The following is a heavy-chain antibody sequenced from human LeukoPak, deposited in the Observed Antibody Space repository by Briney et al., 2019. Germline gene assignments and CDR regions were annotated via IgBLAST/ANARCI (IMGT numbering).Heavy chain of an antibody. CDR3: ARHGYYYGSGVYYFDY. J-gene: IGHJ4*02. CDR1: GGSIRSSSYY. CDR2: INHSGST. V-gene: IGHV4-39*01. D-gene: IGHD3-10*01. Sequence: SETLSLTCTVSGGSIRSSSYYWGWIRQPPGKGLEWIGEINHSGSTNYNPSLKSRVTISVDTSKNQFSLKLSSVTAADTAVYYCARHGYYYGSGVYYFDYWGQGTLVTVSS.